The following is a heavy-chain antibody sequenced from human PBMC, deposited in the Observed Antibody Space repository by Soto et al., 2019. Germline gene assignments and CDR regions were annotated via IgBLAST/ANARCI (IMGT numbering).Heavy chain of an antibody. V-gene: IGHV3-23*01. CDR3: SLREMGCSGGSCYSLHYYYYYMDV. Sequence: EVQLLESGGGLVQPGGSLRLSCAASGFTFSSYAMSLVRQAPGKGLEWVSAISGSGGRTYYADSVKGRFTISRDNSKNTLYLQIKSLRADDTDVYYCSLREMGCSGGSCYSLHYYYYYMDVWGKGTTGTVSS. J-gene: IGHJ6*03. D-gene: IGHD2-15*01. CDR2: ISGSGGRT. CDR1: GFTFSSYA.